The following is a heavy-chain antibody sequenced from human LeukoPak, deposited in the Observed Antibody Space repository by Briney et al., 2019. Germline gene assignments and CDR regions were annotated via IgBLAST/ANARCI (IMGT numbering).Heavy chain of an antibody. Sequence: GGSLRLSCAASGFTVSSNYVSWVRQAPGKGLEWVSDIYSGGSTYYADSVKGRFIISRDNSKNALYLQMNSLRAEDTAVYYCARGGRPYCTNGVCYSSGPWGFDYWGQGTLVTVSS. D-gene: IGHD2-8*01. CDR3: ARGGRPYCTNGVCYSSGPWGFDY. CDR1: GFTVSSNY. V-gene: IGHV3-53*01. CDR2: IYSGGST. J-gene: IGHJ4*02.